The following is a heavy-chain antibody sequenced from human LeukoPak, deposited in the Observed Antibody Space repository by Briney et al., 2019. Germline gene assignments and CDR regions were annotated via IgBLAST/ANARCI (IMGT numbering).Heavy chain of an antibody. J-gene: IGHJ4*02. V-gene: IGHV1-2*02. D-gene: IGHD6-13*01. Sequence: ASVKVSCKASGYTFTGYYMHWVRQAPGQGLEWMEWINPNSGVTNYAPKYQGRVTMTRDTSISIVFITLSRLRSDATALYYCAKQGALVKGIDYWGQGTLVTVSS. CDR1: GYTFTGYY. CDR2: INPNSGVT. CDR3: AKQGALVKGIDY.